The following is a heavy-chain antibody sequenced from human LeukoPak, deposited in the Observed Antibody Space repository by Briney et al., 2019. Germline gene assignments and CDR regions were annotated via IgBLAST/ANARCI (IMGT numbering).Heavy chain of an antibody. Sequence: SETLSLTCTVSGGSISSDVYYWSWIRQPAGKGLEWIGRIYASGSTTYNSSLESRVTISIDTSKNQFSLKLTSVTAADTAVYYCAGTRRYCSGGSCYNWFDPWGQGTLVTVSS. CDR2: IYASGST. CDR1: GGSISSDVYY. CDR3: AGTRRYCSGGSCYNWFDP. J-gene: IGHJ5*02. D-gene: IGHD2-15*01. V-gene: IGHV4-61*02.